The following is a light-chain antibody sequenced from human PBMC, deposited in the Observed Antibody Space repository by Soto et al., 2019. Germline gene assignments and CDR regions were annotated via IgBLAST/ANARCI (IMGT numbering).Light chain of an antibody. V-gene: IGKV3-20*01. CDR1: QSVSNTY. CDR2: GAS. Sequence: EIVLTQSPGTLSLSPGERATLSCRASQSVSNTYLVWFQQKPGQAPRLLIYGASSRATGVPDRFIGSGSGTDFALTISRLEPEDFAVYYCQQFGSSPWTFGPGTKVEIK. CDR3: QQFGSSPWT. J-gene: IGKJ1*01.